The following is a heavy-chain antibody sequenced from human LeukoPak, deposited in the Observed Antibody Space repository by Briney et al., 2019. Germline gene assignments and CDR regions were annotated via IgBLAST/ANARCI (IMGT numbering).Heavy chain of an antibody. Sequence: SETPSLTCTVSGASISSGDYFWSWIRQPPGEGLEWIGSIYYSGSTYDNPSLKSRVTISVDTSKNQFSLNLSSVTAADTAVYYCARHQHSGRQHYYGMDVWGQGTTVTVSS. V-gene: IGHV4-30-4*01. CDR1: GASISSGDYF. CDR3: ARHQHSGRQHYYGMDV. J-gene: IGHJ6*02. CDR2: IYYSGST. D-gene: IGHD1-26*01.